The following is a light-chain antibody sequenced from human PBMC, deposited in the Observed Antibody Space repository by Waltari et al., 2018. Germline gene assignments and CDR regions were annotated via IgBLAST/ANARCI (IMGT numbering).Light chain of an antibody. Sequence: SYELTQPPSVSVSPGQTASIPCSGDKLGDKYACWYQQKPGQSPVLVIYQDSKRPSGIPERFSGSNSGNTATLTISGTQAMDEADYYCQAWDSSPVVFGGGTKLTV. V-gene: IGLV3-1*01. CDR1: KLGDKY. CDR2: QDS. CDR3: QAWDSSPVV. J-gene: IGLJ2*01.